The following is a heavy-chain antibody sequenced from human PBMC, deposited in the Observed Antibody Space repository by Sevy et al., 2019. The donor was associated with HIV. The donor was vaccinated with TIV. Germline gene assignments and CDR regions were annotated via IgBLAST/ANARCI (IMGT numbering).Heavy chain of an antibody. CDR3: ARDPDILSGYPSHYFDY. CDR1: GFSFSKYW. V-gene: IGHV3-7*01. J-gene: IGHJ4*02. Sequence: GGSLRLSCAASGFSFSKYWMSWVRQAPGKGLEWVANIKEDGSQKNYLESVKGRFTISGDTAKNLLYLQMNNLRADDTAVYYCARDPDILSGYPSHYFDYWGQGTLVTVSS. D-gene: IGHD3-9*01. CDR2: IKEDGSQK.